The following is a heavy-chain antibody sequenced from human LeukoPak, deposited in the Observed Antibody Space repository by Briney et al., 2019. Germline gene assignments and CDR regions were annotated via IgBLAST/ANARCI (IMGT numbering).Heavy chain of an antibody. V-gene: IGHV3-64*01. J-gene: IGHJ4*02. Sequence: GGSLRLSCAASGFTFSSYAMHWVRQAPGKGLEYVSAISSNGGSTYYANSVKGRFTISRDNSKNTLCLQMGSLRAEDMAVYYCARGRRAYYDSSGYYYYFDYWGQGTLVTVSS. CDR2: ISSNGGST. D-gene: IGHD3-22*01. CDR1: GFTFSSYA. CDR3: ARGRRAYYDSSGYYYYFDY.